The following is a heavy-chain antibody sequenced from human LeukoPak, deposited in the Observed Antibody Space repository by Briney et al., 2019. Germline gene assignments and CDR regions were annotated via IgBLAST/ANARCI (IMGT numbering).Heavy chain of an antibody. D-gene: IGHD3-22*01. CDR2: MNPNSGNT. V-gene: IGHV1-8*01. CDR3: ARSYYYDSSGYTPYNYYYYYYMDV. J-gene: IGHJ6*03. Sequence: ASVKVSCKASGYTFTSYDINWVRQATEQGLEWMGWMNPNSGNTGYAQKFQGRVTMTRNTSISTAYMELSSLRSEDTAVYYCARSYYYDSSGYTPYNYYYYYYMDVWGKGTTVTISS. CDR1: GYTFTSYD.